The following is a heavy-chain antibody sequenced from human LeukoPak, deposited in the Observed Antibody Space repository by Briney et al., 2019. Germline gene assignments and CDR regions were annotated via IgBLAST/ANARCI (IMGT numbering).Heavy chain of an antibody. D-gene: IGHD4-17*01. CDR1: GGSISSSSYY. Sequence: KASETLSLTCNVSGGSISSSSYYWGWIRQPPGKGLEWIGSIYYSGSTHYNSSLKSRVTISVDTSKNQFSLKLSSVTAADTAVYYCARGGDYGYYYYYYMDVWGKGTTVTVSS. J-gene: IGHJ6*03. CDR3: ARGGDYGYYYYYYMDV. CDR2: IYYSGST. V-gene: IGHV4-39*07.